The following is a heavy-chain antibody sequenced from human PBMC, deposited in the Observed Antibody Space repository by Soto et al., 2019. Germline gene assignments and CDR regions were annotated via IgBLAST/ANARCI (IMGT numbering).Heavy chain of an antibody. CDR3: ARDRLIATAGTARHYFGLDV. D-gene: IGHD6-13*01. Sequence: SETLSLTCTVSGGSIRSGGYYWSWVRQNPRRGLEWIGNIYYSGNTYYNPSLKSRLTISVDTSKNQFSLNLSSVTAADTAVYYCARDRLIATAGTARHYFGLDVWGQGTTVTVSS. CDR2: IYYSGNT. J-gene: IGHJ6*02. CDR1: GGSIRSGGYY. V-gene: IGHV4-31*03.